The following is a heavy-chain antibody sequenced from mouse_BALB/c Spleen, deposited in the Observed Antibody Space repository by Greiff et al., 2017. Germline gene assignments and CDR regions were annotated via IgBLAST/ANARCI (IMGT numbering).Heavy chain of an antibody. CDR2: IWAGGST. J-gene: IGHJ4*01. Sequence: QVQLQQSGPGLVAPSQSLSITCTVSGFSLTSYGVHWVRQPPGKGLEWLGVIWAGGSTNYNSALMSRLSISKDNSKSQVFLKMNSLQTDDTAMYYCARDYGNYGGAMDYWGQGTSVTVSS. CDR3: ARDYGNYGGAMDY. CDR1: GFSLTSYG. V-gene: IGHV2-9*02. D-gene: IGHD2-1*01.